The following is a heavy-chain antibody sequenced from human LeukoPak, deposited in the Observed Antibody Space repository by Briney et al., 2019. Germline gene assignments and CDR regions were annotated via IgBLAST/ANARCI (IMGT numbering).Heavy chain of an antibody. V-gene: IGHV4-34*01. Sequence: SETLSLTCAVYGGSFSGYYWSWIRQPPGKGLEWIGEINHSGSTNYNPSLKSRVTISVDTSKNQVSLKLSSVTAADTAVYYCARTTTVTTSAFDIWGQGTMVTVSS. CDR2: INHSGST. D-gene: IGHD4-17*01. CDR1: GGSFSGYY. CDR3: ARTTTVTTSAFDI. J-gene: IGHJ3*02.